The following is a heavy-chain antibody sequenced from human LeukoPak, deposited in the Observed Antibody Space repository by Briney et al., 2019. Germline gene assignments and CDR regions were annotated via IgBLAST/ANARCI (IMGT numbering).Heavy chain of an antibody. Sequence: VASVKVSCKASGGTFSSYAISWVRQAPGQGLEWMGRIIPILGIANYAQKFQGRVTITADKSTSTAYMELSSLRSEDTAVYYCASSSSTRRDGYNYNYWGQGTLVTVSS. CDR2: IIPILGIA. D-gene: IGHD5-24*01. J-gene: IGHJ4*02. CDR1: GGTFSSYA. V-gene: IGHV1-69*04. CDR3: ASSSSTRRDGYNYNY.